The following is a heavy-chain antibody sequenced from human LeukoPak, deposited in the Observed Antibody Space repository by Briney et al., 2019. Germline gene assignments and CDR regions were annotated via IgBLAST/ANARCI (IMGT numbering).Heavy chain of an antibody. D-gene: IGHD2-2*01. J-gene: IGHJ5*02. Sequence: PGGSVRLFCAPSGFIFRIYAKSWVRGPRGGALEGVSAFSGRGGSKYYADSVKGRFTNSRDNTKNTLYMQMNSLRADDTAVYYCAKDSCSSSSCLHWFDHWGQGTVVTVSS. CDR1: GFIFRIYA. V-gene: IGHV3-23*01. CDR2: FSGRGGSK. CDR3: AKDSCSSSSCLHWFDH.